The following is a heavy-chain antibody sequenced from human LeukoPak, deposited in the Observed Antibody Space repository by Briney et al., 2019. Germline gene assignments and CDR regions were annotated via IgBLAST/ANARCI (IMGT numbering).Heavy chain of an antibody. CDR1: GFTFSSYA. V-gene: IGHV3-30*04. Sequence: GRALRLSCAASGFTFSSYAMHWVRQAPGKGGVWVAVISDDGGNKYYADSVKGRFTISRDNSKNTLYLQMNSLRAEDTAVYYCARDPLAGGWYDYWGQGTLVTVSS. CDR3: ARDPLAGGWYDY. D-gene: IGHD6-19*01. J-gene: IGHJ4*02. CDR2: ISDDGGNK.